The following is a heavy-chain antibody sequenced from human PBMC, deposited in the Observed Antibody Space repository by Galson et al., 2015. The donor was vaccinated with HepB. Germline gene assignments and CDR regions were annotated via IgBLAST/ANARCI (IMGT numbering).Heavy chain of an antibody. CDR1: GFTFSSYG. CDR2: ISYDGSNK. Sequence: SLRLSCAASGFTFSSYGMHWVRQAPGKGLEWVAVISYDGSNKYYADSVKGRFTISRDNSKNTLYLQMNSLRAEDTAVYYCAKTTTVTTDYWGQGTLVTVSS. V-gene: IGHV3-30*18. J-gene: IGHJ4*02. D-gene: IGHD4-17*01. CDR3: AKTTTVTTDY.